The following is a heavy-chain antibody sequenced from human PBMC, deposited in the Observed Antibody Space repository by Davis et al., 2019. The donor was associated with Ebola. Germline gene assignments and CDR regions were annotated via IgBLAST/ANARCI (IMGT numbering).Heavy chain of an antibody. V-gene: IGHV3-23*01. CDR3: ARAAVSASKSWFDP. CDR1: GFTFSNYA. J-gene: IGHJ5*02. Sequence: PGGSLRLSCAASGFTFSNYAMDWVRQAPGKGLEWVSGITSGGRTNYADSVKGRFTISRDNAKNSLFLLMNSLGAEDTAVYYCARAAVSASKSWFDPWGLGTLVTVSS. CDR2: ITSGGRT. D-gene: IGHD2-2*01.